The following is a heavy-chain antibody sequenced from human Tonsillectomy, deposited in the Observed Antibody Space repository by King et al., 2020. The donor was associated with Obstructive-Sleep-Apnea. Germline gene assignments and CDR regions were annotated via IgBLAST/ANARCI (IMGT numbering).Heavy chain of an antibody. CDR3: ARDEGYYDSSGYYDY. Sequence: VQLVESGGGVVQPGRSLRLSCASSGFTFSSYAMHGVRQAPGKGLEWVAVITYDGRNKYYADSVKGRFTISRDNSKNTLYLQMNSLRAEDTAGYYCARDEGYYDSSGYYDYWGQGTLVTVSS. D-gene: IGHD3-22*01. J-gene: IGHJ4*02. V-gene: IGHV3-30*04. CDR1: GFTFSSYA. CDR2: ITYDGRNK.